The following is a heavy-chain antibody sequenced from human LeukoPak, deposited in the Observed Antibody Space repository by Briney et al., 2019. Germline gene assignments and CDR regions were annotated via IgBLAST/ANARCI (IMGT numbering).Heavy chain of an antibody. Sequence: GGSLRLSCAASGLTFSTYWMHWVRQAPGKGLVWVSRINSGGTTTNYADSVKGRFTISRDNAKNTLYLQMNSLRGEDTAVYYCATSNWFGPWGQGTLVTVSS. CDR1: GLTFSTYW. V-gene: IGHV3-74*01. CDR2: INSGGTTT. J-gene: IGHJ5*02. CDR3: ATSNWFGP. D-gene: IGHD2-2*01.